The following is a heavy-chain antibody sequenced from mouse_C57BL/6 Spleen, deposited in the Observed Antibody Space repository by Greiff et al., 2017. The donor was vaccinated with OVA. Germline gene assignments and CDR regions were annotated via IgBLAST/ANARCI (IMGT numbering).Heavy chain of an antibody. D-gene: IGHD2-13*01. CDR3: ARWVSPLDV. CDR1: GYSFTGYY. CDR2: INPSTGGT. J-gene: IGHJ1*03. V-gene: IGHV1-42*01. Sequence: EVQLQQSGPELVKPGASVKISCKASGYSFTGYYMNWVKQSPEKSLEWIGEINPSTGGTTYNQKFKAKATLTVDKSSSTAYMQLKSLTSEDSAVYYCARWVSPLDVWGTGTTVTVSS.